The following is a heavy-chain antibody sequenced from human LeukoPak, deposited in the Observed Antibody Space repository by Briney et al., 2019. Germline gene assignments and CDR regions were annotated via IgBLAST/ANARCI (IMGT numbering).Heavy chain of an antibody. V-gene: IGHV3-23*01. J-gene: IGHJ4*02. Sequence: GGSLRLSCAASGFTFRNYAMSWVRQAPGKGLELVSTISGSGGSTYYAGSMKGRFTISRDNSKNMLYLEMNSLRAEDTAVYYCAKDITVIKDIDYWGQGTLVTVSS. CDR2: ISGSGGST. CDR1: GFTFRNYA. CDR3: AKDITVIKDIDY. D-gene: IGHD4-11*01.